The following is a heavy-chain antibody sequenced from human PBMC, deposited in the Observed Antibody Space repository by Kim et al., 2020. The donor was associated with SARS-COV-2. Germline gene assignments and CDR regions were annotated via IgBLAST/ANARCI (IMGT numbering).Heavy chain of an antibody. CDR3: ARDTMVRGVITHYYYYYYMDV. Sequence: GGSLRLSCAASGFTFSDYYMSWIRQAPGKGLEWVSYISSSGSTIYYADSVKGRFTISRDNAKNSLYLQMNSLRAEDTAVYYCARDTMVRGVITHYYYYYYMDVWGKGTTVTVSS. V-gene: IGHV3-11*01. CDR2: ISSSGSTI. D-gene: IGHD3-10*01. J-gene: IGHJ6*03. CDR1: GFTFSDYY.